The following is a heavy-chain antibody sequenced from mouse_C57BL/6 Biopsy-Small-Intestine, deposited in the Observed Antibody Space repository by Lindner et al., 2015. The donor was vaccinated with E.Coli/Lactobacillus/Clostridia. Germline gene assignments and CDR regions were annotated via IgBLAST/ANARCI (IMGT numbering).Heavy chain of an antibody. CDR1: GYSFTRYG. J-gene: IGHJ4*01. V-gene: IGHV1-74*01. CDR2: ISAYNLDT. Sequence: SVKVSCKASGYSFTRYGISWVRQSPGQGLEWMGWISAYNLDTKYAQKFQGRVTMTIEPSTNTAYMELRSLRSDDTAVYFCARRHSSGWSVLDHWGQGTLVTVSS. CDR3: ARRHSSGWSVLDH. D-gene: IGHD6-1*01.